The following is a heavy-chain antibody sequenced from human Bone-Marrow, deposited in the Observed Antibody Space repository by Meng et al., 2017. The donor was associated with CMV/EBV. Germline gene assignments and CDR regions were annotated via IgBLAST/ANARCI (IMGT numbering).Heavy chain of an antibody. CDR2: IIPILGIA. CDR3: ARETSGDGMDV. CDR1: GGTFSSYA. J-gene: IGHJ6*02. V-gene: IGHV1-69*10. D-gene: IGHD3-10*01. Sequence: SVKVSCKASGGTFSSYAISWVRQAPGQGLEWMGGIIPILGIANYAQKFQGRVTITADKSTSTANTGLSSLRSEDTAVYYCARETSGDGMDVWGQGTTGPVSS.